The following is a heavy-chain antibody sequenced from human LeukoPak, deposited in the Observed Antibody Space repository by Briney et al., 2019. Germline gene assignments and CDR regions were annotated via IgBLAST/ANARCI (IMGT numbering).Heavy chain of an antibody. Sequence: MSSETLSLTCTVSGGSISSYYWSWIRQPPGEGLEWIGYIYYSGSTNYNPSLKSRVTISVDTSKNQFSLKLSSVTAADTAVYYCARTLGYCSSTSCYGGYYFDYWGQGTLVTVSS. CDR2: IYYSGST. V-gene: IGHV4-59*01. CDR3: ARTLGYCSSTSCYGGYYFDY. D-gene: IGHD2-2*01. J-gene: IGHJ4*02. CDR1: GGSISSYY.